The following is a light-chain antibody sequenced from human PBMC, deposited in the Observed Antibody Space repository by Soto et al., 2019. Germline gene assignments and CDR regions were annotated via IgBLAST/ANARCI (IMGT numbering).Light chain of an antibody. V-gene: IGLV3-1*01. Sequence: SYELTQPPSVSVSPGQTASITCSGDKLGDKYSCWDQQKPGNSPVLVIYQDSKRPSGIPERFSGSNSGNTATLTISGPQAMDEADYYCQAFDSSTEYVFGTGTKLTVL. CDR2: QDS. J-gene: IGLJ1*01. CDR3: QAFDSSTEYV. CDR1: KLGDKY.